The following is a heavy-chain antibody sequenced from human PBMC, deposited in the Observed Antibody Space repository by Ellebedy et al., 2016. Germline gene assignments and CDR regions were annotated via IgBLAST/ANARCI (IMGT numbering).Heavy chain of an antibody. CDR3: RQGHYADL. J-gene: IGHJ4*02. D-gene: IGHD4-17*01. V-gene: IGHV3-23*01. Sequence: GGSLRLXXVTSGFPFNNFFMSWVRQAPGKGLEWVSTISAGSDTTRLADSVKGRFTISRDSSKNSVYLRMNNLRVEDTAVYYCRQGHYADLWGQGTLVTVSS. CDR1: GFPFNNFF. CDR2: ISAGSDTT.